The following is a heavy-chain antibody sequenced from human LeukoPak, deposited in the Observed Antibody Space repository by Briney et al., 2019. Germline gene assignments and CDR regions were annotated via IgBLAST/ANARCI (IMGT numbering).Heavy chain of an antibody. V-gene: IGHV1-18*01. Sequence: ASVKVSCKASGYTFSNFGISWVRQAPGQGLEWMGWISGNNDNPNYGQKFQGRFTVTIDSSTSTAYMELRNLRSDDTAVYYCARDGTSTDDCWGQGTLVTVSS. CDR2: ISGNNDNP. D-gene: IGHD2-2*01. CDR3: ARDGTSTDDC. CDR1: GYTFSNFG. J-gene: IGHJ4*02.